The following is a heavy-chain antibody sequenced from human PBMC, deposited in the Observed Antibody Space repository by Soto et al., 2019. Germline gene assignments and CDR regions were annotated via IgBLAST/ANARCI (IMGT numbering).Heavy chain of an antibody. Sequence: QLVQSGAEVKKPGSSVKVSCKASGGPFSTYAISWVRQAPGQGLEWMGGIIPIFGTANYAQRFLGRVTISGDDSTSTAYMELRSLTSDDTAVYYCAKALTMASPNWFDPWGQGTQVTVSS. CDR1: GGPFSTYA. J-gene: IGHJ5*02. V-gene: IGHV1-69*01. CDR3: AKALTMASPNWFDP. D-gene: IGHD3-10*01. CDR2: IIPIFGTA.